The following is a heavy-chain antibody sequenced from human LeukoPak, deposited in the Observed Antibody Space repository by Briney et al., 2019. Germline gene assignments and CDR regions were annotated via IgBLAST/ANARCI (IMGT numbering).Heavy chain of an antibody. CDR2: IIPIFGTA. D-gene: IGHD6-13*01. CDR3: ANHPIAAAGPFDY. Sequence: GASVKVSCKASGGTFSSYAISWVRQAPGQGLEWMGGIIPIFGTANYAQKFQGRVTITADKSTSTAYMELSSLRSEDTAVYYCANHPIAAAGPFDYWGQGTLVTVSS. J-gene: IGHJ4*02. V-gene: IGHV1-69*06. CDR1: GGTFSSYA.